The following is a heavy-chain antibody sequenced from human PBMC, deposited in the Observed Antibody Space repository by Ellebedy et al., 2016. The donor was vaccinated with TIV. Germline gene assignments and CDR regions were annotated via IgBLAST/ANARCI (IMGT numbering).Heavy chain of an antibody. CDR3: ARVVWQQPVSSAFDF. CDR2: IPYSGST. CDR1: GCSISPYY. J-gene: IGHJ3*01. D-gene: IGHD6-13*01. Sequence: MPSETLSLTCPVSGCSISPYYWSWIRQAPGKGLEWIGDIPYSGSTNYYPSLTSRVTISVDTSKNHLPLRLTSVPAADTAVSDCARVVWQQPVSSAFDFWGQGTMVTVSS. V-gene: IGHV4-59*01.